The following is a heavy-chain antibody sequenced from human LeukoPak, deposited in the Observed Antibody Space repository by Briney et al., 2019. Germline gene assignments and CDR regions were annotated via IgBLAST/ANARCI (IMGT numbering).Heavy chain of an antibody. CDR1: GFTFSSYA. D-gene: IGHD3-10*01. J-gene: IGHJ4*02. CDR2: ISGSGGST. CDR3: ANMVGGRQPLFHY. V-gene: IGHV3-23*01. Sequence: PGGSLRLSCAASGFTFSSYAMSWVRQAPGKGLEWVSAISGSGGSTCYADSVKGRFTISRDNSKNTLYLQMNSLRAEDTAVYYCANMVGGRQPLFHYWGQGTLVTVSS.